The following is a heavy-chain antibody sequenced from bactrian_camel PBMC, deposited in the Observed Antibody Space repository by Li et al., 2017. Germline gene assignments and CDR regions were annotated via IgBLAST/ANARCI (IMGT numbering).Heavy chain of an antibody. CDR1: GHTYNPSC. V-gene: IGHV3S5*01. CDR3: VLNLSY. Sequence: VQLVESGGGSVQAGGSLRLACVFSGHTYNPSCLAWFRQVPGKGLEWVSSIYSDESNTAYADSVKGRFTMPRDNANNMVHLQMNSLKPEDTALYYCVLNLSYWGQGTQVTVS. J-gene: IGHJ4*01. CDR2: IYSDESNT.